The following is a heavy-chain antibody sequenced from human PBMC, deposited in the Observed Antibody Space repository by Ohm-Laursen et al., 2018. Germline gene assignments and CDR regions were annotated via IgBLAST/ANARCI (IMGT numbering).Heavy chain of an antibody. J-gene: IGHJ4*02. CDR1: GYTFTSYY. V-gene: IGHV1-46*01. CDR2: INPSGGST. CDR3: ARVTSSGYHFDY. Sequence: ASVKVSCKVSGYTFTSYYMHWVRQAPGQGLEWMGIINPSGGSTSYAQKFQGRVTMTRDTSTSTVYMELSGLRSEDTAVYYCARVTSSGYHFDYWGQGTLVTVSS. D-gene: IGHD3-22*01.